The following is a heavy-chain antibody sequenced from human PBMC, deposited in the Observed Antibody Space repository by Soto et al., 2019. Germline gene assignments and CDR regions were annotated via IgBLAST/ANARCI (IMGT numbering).Heavy chain of an antibody. D-gene: IGHD5-12*01. V-gene: IGHV1-18*01. CDR3: ARGHVDIVATIYGWFDP. CDR1: GYTFTSYG. Sequence: QVQLVQSGAEVKKPGASVKVSCKASGYTFTSYGISWVRQAPGQGLEWMGWISDYNGNTNYAQKLQGRVTMTTDTSTSTAYMELRSLRSDDTAVYYCARGHVDIVATIYGWFDPWGQGTLVTVSS. J-gene: IGHJ5*02. CDR2: ISDYNGNT.